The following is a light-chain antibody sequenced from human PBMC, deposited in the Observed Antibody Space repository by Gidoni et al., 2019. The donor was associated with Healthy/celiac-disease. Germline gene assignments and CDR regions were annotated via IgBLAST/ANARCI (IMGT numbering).Light chain of an antibody. V-gene: IGKV4-1*01. Sequence: DIVMTQSPYSLAVSLGDRATINCKSSQSVLYSSNNKNYLAWYQQKPGQPPKLLIYWASTRESGVPDRVSGSGSGTDFTLTISSLQAEDVEVYYCQQYYSTPYTFGQGTKLEIK. CDR2: WAS. CDR1: QSVLYSSNNKNY. J-gene: IGKJ2*01. CDR3: QQYYSTPYT.